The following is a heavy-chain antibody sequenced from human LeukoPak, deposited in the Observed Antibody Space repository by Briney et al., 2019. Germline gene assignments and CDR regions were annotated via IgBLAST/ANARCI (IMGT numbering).Heavy chain of an antibody. J-gene: IGHJ6*02. CDR1: GFTFSSYA. CDR3: ARDVAWVVRGVVNNRFDYYYYGMDV. CDR2: ISYDGSNK. V-gene: IGHV3-30*04. Sequence: RSLRLSCAASGFTFSSYAMHWVRQAPGKGLEWVAVISYDGSNKYYADSVKGRFTISRDNSKNTLYLQMNSLRAEDTAVYYCARDVAWVVRGVVNNRFDYYYYGMDVWGQGTTVTVSS. D-gene: IGHD3-10*01.